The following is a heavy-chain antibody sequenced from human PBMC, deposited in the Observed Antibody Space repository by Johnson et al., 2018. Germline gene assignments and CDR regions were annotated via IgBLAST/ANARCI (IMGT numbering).Heavy chain of an antibody. J-gene: IGHJ3*02. CDR1: GFTFSSHS. V-gene: IGHV3-48*01. Sequence: VQLVQSGGGLVQPGGSLRLSCAASGFTFSSHSMNWVRQAPGKGLELVSYISGSSRTIHYADSVKGRFTISRDNAKNSLYLQMDSLRAEDTAVYYCARDQPFYYHTFDIWGQGTMVTVYS. D-gene: IGHD3-22*01. CDR2: ISGSSRTI. CDR3: ARDQPFYYHTFDI.